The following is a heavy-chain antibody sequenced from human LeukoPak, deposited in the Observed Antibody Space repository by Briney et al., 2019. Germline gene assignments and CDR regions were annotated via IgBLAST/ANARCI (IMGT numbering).Heavy chain of an antibody. D-gene: IGHD4-17*01. CDR2: IFYSGST. CDR3: ARVPISTTARGYFDY. Sequence: SETLSLTCTVSGGSVSSGSYYWSWIRQPPGKGLECIGYIFYSGSTTYNPSLKNRVTTSVDTSKNKFSLKLSSVTAADTAVYYCARVPISTTARGYFDYWGQGALVTVSS. J-gene: IGHJ4*02. CDR1: GGSVSSGSYY. V-gene: IGHV4-61*01.